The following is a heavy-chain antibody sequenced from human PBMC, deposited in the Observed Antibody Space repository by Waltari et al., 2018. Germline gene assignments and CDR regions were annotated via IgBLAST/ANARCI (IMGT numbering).Heavy chain of an antibody. J-gene: IGHJ4*02. V-gene: IGHV3-74*01. CDR2: ISSDETKT. CDR3: SRALAD. Sequence: EVQLVESGGDLVQPGGPLRLSCAASGFTFSSEWMYWVRQVPGKGLVWVYKISSDETKTAYADSVNGRFTISRDNAKNTLFLQMTSLRVEDSAVYYCSRALADWGQGTPVTVSS. CDR1: GFTFSSEW.